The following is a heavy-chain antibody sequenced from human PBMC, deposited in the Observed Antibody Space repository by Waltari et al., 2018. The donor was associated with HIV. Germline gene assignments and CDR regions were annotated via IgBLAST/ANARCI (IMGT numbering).Heavy chain of an antibody. D-gene: IGHD5-12*01. CDR1: RFTLSSYS. Sequence: EVQLVESGGGLVKPGESLRLSCAASRFTLSSYSMNWGRQAPGKGLDWVSSISSGSVYIYYADSVKGRFTISRDNAKNSLYLQMNSLRAEDTAVYYCARDEAEMATLTAFDIWGQGTMVTVSS. CDR3: ARDEAEMATLTAFDI. V-gene: IGHV3-21*01. CDR2: ISSGSVYI. J-gene: IGHJ3*02.